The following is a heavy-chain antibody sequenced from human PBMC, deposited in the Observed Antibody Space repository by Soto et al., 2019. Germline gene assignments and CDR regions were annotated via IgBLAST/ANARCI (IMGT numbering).Heavy chain of an antibody. D-gene: IGHD3-22*01. CDR2: INSDGSST. CDR3: ARDSSGYYWNWFDP. CDR1: GFAFRSYW. Sequence: GGSLRLSCAASGFAFRSYWMHWVRQAPGKGLVWVSRINSDGSSTSYADSVKGRFTISRDNAKNTLYLQMNSLRAEDTAVYYCARDSSGYYWNWFDPWGQGTLVTVSS. V-gene: IGHV3-74*01. J-gene: IGHJ5*02.